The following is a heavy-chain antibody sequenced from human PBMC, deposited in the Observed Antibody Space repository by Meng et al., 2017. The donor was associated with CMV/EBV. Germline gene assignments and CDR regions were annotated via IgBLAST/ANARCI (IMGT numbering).Heavy chain of an antibody. D-gene: IGHD4-11*01. CDR2: IYPGDADT. CDR3: ARPTTVTTWGEVDY. V-gene: IGHV5-51*01. CDR1: GYSFTSYW. J-gene: IGHJ4*02. Sequence: KVSCKGSGYSFTSYWIGWVRQMPGQGLEWMGIIYPGDADTRYSQSFQGQVTITADKSISTAYLQWSSLKASDTAMYYCARPTTVTTWGEVDYWGQGTLVTVSS.